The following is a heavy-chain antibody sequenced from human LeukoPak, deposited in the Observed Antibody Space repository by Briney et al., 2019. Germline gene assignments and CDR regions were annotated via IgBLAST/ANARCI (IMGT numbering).Heavy chain of an antibody. CDR1: GFTFSSYA. V-gene: IGHV3-30-3*01. D-gene: IGHD3-10*01. CDR3: ARVLEAYYYGSGSYYKYFDY. CDR2: ISYDGSNK. J-gene: IGHJ4*02. Sequence: GRSLRLSCAASGFTFSSYAMHGVRQAPGKGLEWVAVISYDGSNKYYADSVKGRFTISRDNSTNTLYLQMNSLRAEDTAVYYCARVLEAYYYGSGSYYKYFDYWGQGTLVTVSS.